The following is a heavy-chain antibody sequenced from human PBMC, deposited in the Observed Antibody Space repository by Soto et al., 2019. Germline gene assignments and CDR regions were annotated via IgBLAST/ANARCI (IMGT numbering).Heavy chain of an antibody. J-gene: IGHJ6*04. V-gene: IGHV3-73*01. CDR2: IRSKTNNYAT. D-gene: IGHD2-15*01. CDR3: TRHAGGQVKHAFSYDLMDV. CDR1: GFPLSDSS. Sequence: EVQLVESGGGLVQPGGSLKLACLASGFPLSDSSIHWVRKASGKGLEWVGRIRSKTNNYATTYGAQCRGRFTLARDDSKNTAYLQMNNLESEDAAVYYCTRHAGGQVKHAFSYDLMDVWGKGTTVSVLS.